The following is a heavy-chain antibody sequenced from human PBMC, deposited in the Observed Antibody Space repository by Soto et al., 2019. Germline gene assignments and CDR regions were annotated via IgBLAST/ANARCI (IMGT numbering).Heavy chain of an antibody. J-gene: IGHJ6*02. D-gene: IGHD1-26*01. Sequence: GGSLRISCAASGFTFNSYGMHWVRQGPGNGLEWVAFISYDSTKTYYADSVKGRFTISRDNSNSALYVQMNSLTGEDTAVYYCARTRSAWSDFHYYSLDVWGQGTTVTVS. V-gene: IGHV3-30*03. CDR3: ARTRSAWSDFHYYSLDV. CDR2: ISYDSTKT. CDR1: GFTFNSYG.